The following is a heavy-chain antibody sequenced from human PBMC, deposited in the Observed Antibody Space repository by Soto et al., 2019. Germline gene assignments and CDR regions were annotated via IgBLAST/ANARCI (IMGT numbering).Heavy chain of an antibody. CDR2: IYYTGNT. Sequence: KTSETLSLTCSVSGGSIVDYYWSWIRQPPGKGLEWIGFIYYTGNTRYNPSLSSRVTISLDTSKNQFSLKLTSATAADTAFYYCARDVNRWELRGFFDPWGRGALVTVSS. J-gene: IGHJ5*02. CDR3: ARDVNRWELRGFFDP. CDR1: GGSIVDYY. D-gene: IGHD1-7*01. V-gene: IGHV4-59*01.